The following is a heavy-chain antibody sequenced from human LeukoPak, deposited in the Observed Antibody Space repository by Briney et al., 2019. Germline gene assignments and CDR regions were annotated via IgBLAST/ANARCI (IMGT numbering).Heavy chain of an antibody. CDR1: GGSFSSYY. Sequence: SQTLSLTCTVSGGSFSSYYWSWIRQSPGKGLEWIGYLYYNGSPNYNPSLRSRVTISIDTSKNQFSLKLTSVTAADTAVYYCARHGSDWAFDFWGRGTLVTVSS. CDR3: ARHGSDWAFDF. V-gene: IGHV4-59*08. J-gene: IGHJ4*02. D-gene: IGHD6-19*01. CDR2: LYYNGSP.